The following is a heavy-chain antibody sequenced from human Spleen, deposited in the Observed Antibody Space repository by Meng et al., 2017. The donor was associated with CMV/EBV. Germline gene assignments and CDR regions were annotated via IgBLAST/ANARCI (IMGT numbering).Heavy chain of an antibody. V-gene: IGHV3-64*01. D-gene: IGHD3-16*01. J-gene: IGHJ5*02. Sequence: EVQLVESGGGWVEPGGSLRVAWAASGFTFSSYAMHWVRQAPGKGLEYVSAISSNGGSTYYANSVKGRFTISRDNSKNTLYLQMGSLRAEDMAVYYCARDGGPFRRSWFDPWGQGTLVTVSS. CDR3: ARDGGPFRRSWFDP. CDR1: GFTFSSYA. CDR2: ISSNGGST.